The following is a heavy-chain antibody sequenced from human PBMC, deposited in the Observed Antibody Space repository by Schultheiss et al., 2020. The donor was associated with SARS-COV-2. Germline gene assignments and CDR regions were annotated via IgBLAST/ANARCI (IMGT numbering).Heavy chain of an antibody. J-gene: IGHJ5*02. CDR3: ARGAVVPAAVMGLDP. Sequence: ASVKVSCKASGGTFSSYAISWVRQAPGQGLEWMGWINPNSGGTNYAQKFQGRVTMTRNTSISTAYMELSSLRSEDTAVYYCARGAVVPAAVMGLDPWGQGTLVTVSS. CDR2: INPNSGGT. V-gene: IGHV1-8*02. D-gene: IGHD2-2*01. CDR1: GGTFSSYA.